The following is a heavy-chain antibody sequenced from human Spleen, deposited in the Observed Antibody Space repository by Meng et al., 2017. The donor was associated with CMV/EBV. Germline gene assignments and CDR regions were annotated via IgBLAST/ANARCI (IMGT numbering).Heavy chain of an antibody. Sequence: GESLKISCAASGFTFSSFWMHWVRQAPGKGLVWVSRINTDGSSTSYADSVKGRFTISRDNAKNTLYLQMNSLRVEDTAVYYCARDDYYYAPTIWGQGTMVTVSS. J-gene: IGHJ3*02. CDR1: GFTFSSFW. D-gene: IGHD3-10*01. CDR2: INTDGSST. V-gene: IGHV3-74*01. CDR3: ARDDYYYAPTI.